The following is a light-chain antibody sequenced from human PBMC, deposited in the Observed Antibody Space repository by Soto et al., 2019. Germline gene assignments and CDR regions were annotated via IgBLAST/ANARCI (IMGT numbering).Light chain of an antibody. Sequence: QSALTQPPSASGSPGQSVTISCTGTSSDVGGYNYVSWYQQHPGKAPKLMIYEVSKRPSGVPDRFSGSKSGNTASLTVSGLLAEYEADYYCSSYAGSSIGVFGTGTKVTVL. V-gene: IGLV2-8*01. CDR2: EVS. J-gene: IGLJ1*01. CDR3: SSYAGSSIGV. CDR1: SSDVGGYNY.